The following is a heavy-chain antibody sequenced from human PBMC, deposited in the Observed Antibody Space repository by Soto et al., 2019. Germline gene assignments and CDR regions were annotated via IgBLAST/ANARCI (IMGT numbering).Heavy chain of an antibody. J-gene: IGHJ6*02. D-gene: IGHD3-10*01. CDR1: GFTFSIFG. CDR3: AKDQAQSGSGYFYGMDV. V-gene: IGHV3-30*18. Sequence: QDHLVQSGGGVVQPWGSLRLACAASGFTFSIFGMHWDRQAPGKGLEWVAVLSYDGTYKYYADSVKGRFTISRDNSENTLFLQMNSLRPEDTAVYYCAKDQAQSGSGYFYGMDVWGQGTAVTVSS. CDR2: LSYDGTYK.